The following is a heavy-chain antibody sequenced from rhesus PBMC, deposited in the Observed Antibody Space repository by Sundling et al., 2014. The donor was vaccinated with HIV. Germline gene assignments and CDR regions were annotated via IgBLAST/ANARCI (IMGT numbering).Heavy chain of an antibody. CDR3: TTLFSSYFDF. CDR2: ISSSSIYI. CDR1: GFTFSSYG. D-gene: IGHD3-9*01. Sequence: EVQLVESGGGWVQPGGSLRLSCAASGFTFSSYGMSWVRQAPGKGLEWVSSISSSSIYIYYADSVKGRFTISRDNSKNSLSLQMNSLRAEDTAVYYCTTLFSSYFDFWGQGVLVTVSS. J-gene: IGHJ4*01. V-gene: IGHV3-136*01.